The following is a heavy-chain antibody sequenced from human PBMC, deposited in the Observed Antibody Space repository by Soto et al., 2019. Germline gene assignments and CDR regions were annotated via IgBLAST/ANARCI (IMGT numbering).Heavy chain of an antibody. CDR1: GYTFTGYA. Sequence: GASVKVSCKASGYTFTGYAMHWVRQAPGQRLEWMGWINAGNGNTKYSQKFQGRVTITRDTSASTAYMELSSVRSEDTAVYYCARAVAVPADFDYWGQGTLVTVSS. D-gene: IGHD6-19*01. J-gene: IGHJ4*02. CDR2: INAGNGNT. V-gene: IGHV1-3*01. CDR3: ARAVAVPADFDY.